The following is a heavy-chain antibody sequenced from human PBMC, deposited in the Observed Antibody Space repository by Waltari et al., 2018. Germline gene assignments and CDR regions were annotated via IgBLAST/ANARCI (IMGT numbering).Heavy chain of an antibody. J-gene: IGHJ6*02. CDR3: SRRLDA. Sequence: EVQLVESGGGLVQPGGSLRLSCAASGFTFRRSWMDWVRQAPGRGLEWVANIKEDGSEKYYVDSVKGRFIISRDNAKNSLYLQMTSLRVEDTAVYYCSRRLDAWGQGTTVTVSS. V-gene: IGHV3-7*01. CDR1: GFTFRRSW. CDR2: IKEDGSEK.